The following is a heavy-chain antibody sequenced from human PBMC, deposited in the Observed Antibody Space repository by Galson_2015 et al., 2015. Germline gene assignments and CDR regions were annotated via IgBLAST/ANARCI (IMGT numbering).Heavy chain of an antibody. Sequence: ETLSLTCTVSDDSISSSSYYWGWIRQPPGKGLEWIGSIYYSGSTYYNPSLNSRGTISVDTSKNQFSLKLNSVTAADTAVYYCARHDCSSTSCPHSDAFDIWGQGTTVTVS. J-gene: IGHJ3*02. CDR2: IYYSGST. D-gene: IGHD2-2*01. CDR3: ARHDCSSTSCPHSDAFDI. V-gene: IGHV4-39*01. CDR1: DDSISSSSYY.